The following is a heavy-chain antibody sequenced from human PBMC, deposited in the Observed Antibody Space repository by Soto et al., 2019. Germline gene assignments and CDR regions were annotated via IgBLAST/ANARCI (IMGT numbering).Heavy chain of an antibody. Sequence: GASVKVSCKASGYTFTSYGISWVRQAPGQGLEWMGWISAYNGNTNYAQKLQGRVTMTTDTSTSTAYMELRSLRSDETAVYYCATSPEYSSPDGGYYYYYGMDVWGQGTTVTVSS. V-gene: IGHV1-18*04. D-gene: IGHD6-6*01. J-gene: IGHJ6*02. CDR2: ISAYNGNT. CDR3: ATSPEYSSPDGGYYYYYGMDV. CDR1: GYTFTSYG.